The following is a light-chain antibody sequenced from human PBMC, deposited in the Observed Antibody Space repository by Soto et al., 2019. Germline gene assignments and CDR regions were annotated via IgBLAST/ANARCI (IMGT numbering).Light chain of an antibody. V-gene: IGKV3-15*01. J-gene: IGKJ1*01. CDR1: QSLNTN. CDR3: QQYNNWPQT. CDR2: GAS. Sequence: EIVMTQSPATLSVSPGEGATLSCRASQSLNTNLAWYQQKLGQAPRVLIYGASTRATDVPARFSGSGSGTEFTLTISSLQSEDFAEYHCQQYNNWPQTFGQGTKVDIK.